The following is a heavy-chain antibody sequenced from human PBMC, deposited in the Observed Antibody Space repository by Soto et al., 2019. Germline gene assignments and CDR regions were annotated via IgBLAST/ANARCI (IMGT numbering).Heavy chain of an antibody. CDR1: GFTFSSYA. CDR2: ISYDGSNK. Sequence: QVQLVESGGGVVQPGRSLRLSCAASGFTFSSYAMHWVRQAPGKGLEWVAVISYDGSNKYYADSVKGRFTISRDNSKNTLYLQMHSLRAEDTTVYYCARDGDCSGGSCYGGGEDAFDIWGQGTMVTVSS. V-gene: IGHV3-30-3*01. CDR3: ARDGDCSGGSCYGGGEDAFDI. J-gene: IGHJ3*02. D-gene: IGHD2-15*01.